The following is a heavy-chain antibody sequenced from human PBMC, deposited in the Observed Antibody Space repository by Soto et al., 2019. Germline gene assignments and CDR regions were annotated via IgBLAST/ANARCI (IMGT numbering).Heavy chain of an antibody. D-gene: IGHD6-6*01. J-gene: IGHJ4*02. V-gene: IGHV3-66*01. Sequence: EVQLVESGGGLVQPGGSLRLSCVASGFTVSSNYMSWVRQAPGKGLEWVSVIYSGGSTYYADSVKGRFTISRDNSKNTLYLQMNTLRAEDTAVYYCARVKEYSSSSHWGQGTLVTVSS. CDR2: IYSGGST. CDR1: GFTVSSNY. CDR3: ARVKEYSSSSH.